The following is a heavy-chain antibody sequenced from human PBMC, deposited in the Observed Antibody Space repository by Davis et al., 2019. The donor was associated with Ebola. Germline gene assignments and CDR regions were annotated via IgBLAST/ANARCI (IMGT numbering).Heavy chain of an antibody. D-gene: IGHD4-17*01. CDR1: GGSISSGGYS. Sequence: SETLSLTCAVSGGSISSGGYSWSWIRQPPGKGLEWIGYIYHSGSTYYNPSLKSRVTISVDPSKNQFSLKLRSVTAADTAVYYCARQNGDSRFDYYYGMDVWGQGTTVTVSS. V-gene: IGHV4-30-2*02. CDR3: ARQNGDSRFDYYYGMDV. J-gene: IGHJ6*02. CDR2: IYHSGST.